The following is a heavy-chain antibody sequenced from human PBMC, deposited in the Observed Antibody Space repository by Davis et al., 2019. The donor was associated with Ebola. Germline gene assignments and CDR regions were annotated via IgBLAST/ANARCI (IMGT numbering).Heavy chain of an antibody. Sequence: GESLKISCAASGFTFSNYAMHWVRQASGKGLEWVGRIRSKANSYATAYAASVKGRFTISRDDSKNTAYLQMNSLRDEDTAVYYCAREVATIALDFDYWGQGTLVTVSS. V-gene: IGHV3-73*01. CDR2: IRSKANSYAT. J-gene: IGHJ4*02. CDR3: AREVATIALDFDY. CDR1: GFTFSNYA. D-gene: IGHD5-12*01.